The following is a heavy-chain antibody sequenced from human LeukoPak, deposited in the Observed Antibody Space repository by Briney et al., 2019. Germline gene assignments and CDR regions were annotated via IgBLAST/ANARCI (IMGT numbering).Heavy chain of an antibody. CDR1: GFTFSIYG. V-gene: IGHV3-23*01. CDR3: ARDQYSSSHDAFDI. Sequence: GGSLRLSCAASGFTFSIYGMSWVRQAPGKGLEWVSAIRTGGDSTYYADSVKGRFTISRDNSKNTLYLQMDSLRAEDTSVYYCARDQYSSSHDAFDIWGQGTMATVSS. CDR2: IRTGGDST. D-gene: IGHD6-6*01. J-gene: IGHJ3*02.